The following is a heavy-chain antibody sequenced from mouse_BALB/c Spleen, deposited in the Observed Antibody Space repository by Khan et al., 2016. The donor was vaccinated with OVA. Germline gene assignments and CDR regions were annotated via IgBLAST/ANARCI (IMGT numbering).Heavy chain of an antibody. CDR1: GYTLTDYG. D-gene: IGHD2-1*01. Sequence: QIQLVQSGPELKKPGETVKISCKASGYTLTDYGMNWVKQAPGKGLKWMGWINTYTGEATYADDFKGRFAFSLETSANTAFLQFNNLLTEDTATYFCSRSNGNYCFAYWGQGTLVTVSA. V-gene: IGHV9-3-1*01. CDR2: INTYTGEA. CDR3: SRSNGNYCFAY. J-gene: IGHJ3*01.